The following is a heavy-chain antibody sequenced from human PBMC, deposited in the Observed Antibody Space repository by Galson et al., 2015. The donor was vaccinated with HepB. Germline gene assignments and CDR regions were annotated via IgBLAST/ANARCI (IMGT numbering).Heavy chain of an antibody. CDR1: GFTFSSYG. D-gene: IGHD4-17*01. CDR3: ARDPPSTVTYYYYYMDV. J-gene: IGHJ6*03. V-gene: IGHV3-33*01. CDR2: IWYDGSNK. Sequence: SLRLSCAASGFTFSSYGMHWVRQAPGKGLEWVAVIWYDGSNKYYADSVKGRFTISRDNSKNTLYLRMNSLRAEDTAVYYCARDPPSTVTYYYYYMDVWGKGTTVTVSS.